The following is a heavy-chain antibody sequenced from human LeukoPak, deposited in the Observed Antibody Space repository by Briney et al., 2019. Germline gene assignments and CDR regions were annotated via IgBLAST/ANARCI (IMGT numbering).Heavy chain of an antibody. CDR1: GFTFSSYG. CDR2: IWYDGSNK. CDR3: ARDGQWLGSYFDY. V-gene: IGHV3-33*01. J-gene: IGHJ4*02. Sequence: PGRSLRLSCGASGFTFSSYGMHWVRQAPGKGLEWVAVIWYDGSNKYYADSVKGRFTISRDNSKNTLYLQMNSLRAEDTAVYYCARDGQWLGSYFDYWGQGTLVTVSS. D-gene: IGHD6-19*01.